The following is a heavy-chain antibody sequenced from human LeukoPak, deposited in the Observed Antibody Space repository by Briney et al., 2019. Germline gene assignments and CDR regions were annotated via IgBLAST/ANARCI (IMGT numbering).Heavy chain of an antibody. V-gene: IGHV4-59*01. D-gene: IGHD2-21*02. Sequence: PSETLSLTCTVTGGPISSYYWSWIRQPPGKGLEWIGTIYYSGSTKNNPSLKSRVTISVDTSKNQFSLKLSSVTAADTAVYYCARQGRIVVVTTTHDAFDIWGQGTMVTVSS. CDR3: ARQGRIVVVTTTHDAFDI. CDR1: GGPISSYY. J-gene: IGHJ3*02. CDR2: IYYSGST.